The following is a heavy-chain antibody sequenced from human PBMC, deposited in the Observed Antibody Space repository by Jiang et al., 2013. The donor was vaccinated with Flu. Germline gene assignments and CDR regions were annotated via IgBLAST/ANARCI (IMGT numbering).Heavy chain of an antibody. CDR2: IYHSGST. J-gene: IGHJ5*02. CDR1: GGSISSSNW. D-gene: IGHD2-21*02. V-gene: IGHV4-4*02. Sequence: GSGLVKPSGTLSLTCAVSGGSISSSNWWSWVRQPPGKGLEWIGEIYHSGSTNYNPSLKSRVTISVDKSKNQFSLKLSSVTAADTAVYYCARGAPDCGGDCYPGWFDPWGQGTLVTVSS. CDR3: ARGAPDCGGDCYPGWFDP.